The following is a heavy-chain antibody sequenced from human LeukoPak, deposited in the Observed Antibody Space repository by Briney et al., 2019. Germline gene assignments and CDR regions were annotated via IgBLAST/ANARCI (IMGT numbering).Heavy chain of an antibody. CDR1: GGTFSSYA. D-gene: IGHD2-15*01. J-gene: IGHJ3*02. V-gene: IGHV1-69*06. Sequence: SVKVSCKASGGTFSSYAISWVRQAPGQGLEWMGGIIPIFGTANYAQKFQGRVTITADKSTSTAYMELSSLRSDDTAVYYCARLVVVVAASIQAFDIWGQGTMVTVSS. CDR3: ARLVVVVAASIQAFDI. CDR2: IIPIFGTA.